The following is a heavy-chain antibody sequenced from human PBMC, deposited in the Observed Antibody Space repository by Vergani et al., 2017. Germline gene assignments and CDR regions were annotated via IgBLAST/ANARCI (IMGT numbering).Heavy chain of an antibody. V-gene: IGHV5-51*01. D-gene: IGHD3-22*01. J-gene: IGHJ3*02. Sequence: EVQLVQSGAEVKKPGESLKISCKGSGYSFTSYWIGWVRQMPGKGLEWMGFIYPGDSDTRYSPSFQGQVTISADKSISTAYLQWSRLKASDTALYYCARLMYDYDSSGYPGASNAFDIWGQGTMVTVSS. CDR1: GYSFTSYW. CDR3: ARLMYDYDSSGYPGASNAFDI. CDR2: IYPGDSDT.